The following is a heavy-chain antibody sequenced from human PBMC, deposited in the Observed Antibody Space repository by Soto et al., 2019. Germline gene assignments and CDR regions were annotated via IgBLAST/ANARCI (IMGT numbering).Heavy chain of an antibody. J-gene: IGHJ4*02. V-gene: IGHV4-34*01. CDR1: GGSFSGYY. CDR2: INHSGST. Sequence: QVQLQQWGAGLLKPSETLSLTCAVYGGSFSGYYWSWIRQPPGKGLEWIGEINHSGSTNYNPSLKSRVNISVDTSKNQFSLKLSSVTAADTAVYYCARGPRITIFGVVIRGYYFDYWGQGTLVTVSS. D-gene: IGHD3-3*01. CDR3: ARGPRITIFGVVIRGYYFDY.